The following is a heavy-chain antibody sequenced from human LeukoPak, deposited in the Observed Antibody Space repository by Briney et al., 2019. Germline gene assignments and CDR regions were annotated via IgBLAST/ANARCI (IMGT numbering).Heavy chain of an antibody. CDR1: EFAFSTYN. CDR2: ISEDGGDK. J-gene: IGHJ4*02. Sequence: GGSLRLSCAASEFAFSTYNMNWVRQAPDKGLEWVAVISEDGGDKFYTDSVKGRFTVSRDNPKSTLYLYMNSLRPDDTAVYYCARDRVNRASCGGDCYSAVFDYWGQGTLVTVSS. V-gene: IGHV3-30-3*01. CDR3: ARDRVNRASCGGDCYSAVFDY. D-gene: IGHD2-21*02.